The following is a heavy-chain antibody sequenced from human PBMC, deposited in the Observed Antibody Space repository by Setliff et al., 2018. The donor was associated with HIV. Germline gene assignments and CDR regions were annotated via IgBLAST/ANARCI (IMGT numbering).Heavy chain of an antibody. V-gene: IGHV4-61*01. CDR3: ATKKSGDYPFN. CDR2: IYYSGST. D-gene: IGHD4-17*01. J-gene: IGHJ4*02. Sequence: KPSETLSLTCSVSGGSVGSGSYYWSWIRQSPGKGLEWLGYIYYSGSTTYNPSLKSRVTVSIDTSKNQFSLKLRSVTAADTAVYYCATKKSGDYPFNWGQGTQVTVSS. CDR1: GGSVGSGSYY.